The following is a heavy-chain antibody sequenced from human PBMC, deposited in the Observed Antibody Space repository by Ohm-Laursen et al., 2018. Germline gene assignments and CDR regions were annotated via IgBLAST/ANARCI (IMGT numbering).Heavy chain of an antibody. V-gene: IGHV4-39*01. CDR3: ARQVRDSTWIQLWLEY. J-gene: IGHJ4*02. D-gene: IGHD5-18*01. Sequence: SETLSLTCSVSGDSISSSSYYWGWIRQPPGKGLEWIGSIYYSGSTYYNPSLKSRVTISVDTSKNQFSLKLSSVTAADTAVYYCARQVRDSTWIQLWLEYWGQGTLVTVSS. CDR1: GDSISSSSYY. CDR2: IYYSGST.